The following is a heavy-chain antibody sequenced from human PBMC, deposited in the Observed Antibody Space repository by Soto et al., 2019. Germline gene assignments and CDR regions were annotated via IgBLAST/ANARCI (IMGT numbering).Heavy chain of an antibody. Sequence: EVQLLESGGGLVQPGGSLRLSCAASGFTFSSYAMSWVRQAPGKGLEWVSAISGSGGSTYYADSVKGRFTISRDNSKNTLYLQMISLRAEDTAVYYCAKVWGSSWFFDYWGQGTLVTVSS. D-gene: IGHD6-13*01. J-gene: IGHJ4*02. CDR3: AKVWGSSWFFDY. CDR1: GFTFSSYA. V-gene: IGHV3-23*01. CDR2: ISGSGGST.